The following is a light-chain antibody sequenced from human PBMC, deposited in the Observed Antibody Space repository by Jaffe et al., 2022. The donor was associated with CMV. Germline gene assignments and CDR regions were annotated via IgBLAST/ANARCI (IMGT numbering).Light chain of an antibody. J-gene: IGKJ2*01. CDR1: QSISNW. V-gene: IGKV1-5*03. CDR2: KAS. CDR3: QQYNSYPYT. Sequence: DIQMTQSPSTLSASVGDRVTITCRASQSISNWLAWYQQKPGKVPNLLIYKASSLESGVPSRFSGSSSGTEFTLTISSLQPDDFATYYCQQYNSYPYTFGQGTKLKIK.